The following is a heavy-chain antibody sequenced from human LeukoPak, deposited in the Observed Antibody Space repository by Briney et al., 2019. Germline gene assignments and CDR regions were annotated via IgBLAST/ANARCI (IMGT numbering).Heavy chain of an antibody. CDR1: GGSFSGYY. V-gene: IGHV4-34*01. CDR3: ARQEPPRGQLGTFDY. CDR2: INHSGST. Sequence: SETLSLTCAVYGGSFSGYYWSWIRQPPGKGLEWIGEINHSGSTNYNPSLKSRVTISLDTSKNQFSLNLNSVTAADTAVYYCARQEPPRGQLGTFDYWGQGTLVTVSS. D-gene: IGHD6-6*01. J-gene: IGHJ4*02.